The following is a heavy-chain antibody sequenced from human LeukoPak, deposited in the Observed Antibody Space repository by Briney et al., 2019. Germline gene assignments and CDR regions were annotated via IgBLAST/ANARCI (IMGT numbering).Heavy chain of an antibody. CDR3: ARGGSGLYYFDY. D-gene: IGHD3-22*01. J-gene: IGHJ4*02. V-gene: IGHV4-31*03. Sequence: SETLSLTCTVSGGSVSSGYYWSWIRQLPGKGLEWIGYIFYSGSTYYNPSLKSRLTTSLDTSKNQFSLKLSSVTAADTAVYYCARGGSGLYYFDYWGQGTLVTVSS. CDR2: IFYSGST. CDR1: GGSVSSGYY.